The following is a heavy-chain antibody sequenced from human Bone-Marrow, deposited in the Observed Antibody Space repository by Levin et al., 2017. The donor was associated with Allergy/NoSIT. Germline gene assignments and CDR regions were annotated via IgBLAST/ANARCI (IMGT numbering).Heavy chain of an antibody. V-gene: IGHV3-13*01. CDR1: GFTFSSYD. CDR2: IGTAGDT. Sequence: SCAASGFTFSSYDMHWVRQATGKGLEWVSAIGTAGDTYYPGSVKGRFTISRENAKNSLYLQMNSLRAGDTAVYYCARALGLTTVTPYYYGMDVWGQGTTVTVSS. J-gene: IGHJ6*02. D-gene: IGHD4-11*01. CDR3: ARALGLTTVTPYYYGMDV.